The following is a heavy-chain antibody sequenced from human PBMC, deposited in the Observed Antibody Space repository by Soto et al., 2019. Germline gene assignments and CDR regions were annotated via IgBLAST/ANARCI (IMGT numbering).Heavy chain of an antibody. CDR3: ARGAGSIAARQGYYYYYGMNV. V-gene: IGHV4-31*03. J-gene: IGHJ6*02. D-gene: IGHD6-6*01. CDR1: GGSISSGGYY. CDR2: IYYSGST. Sequence: LSLTCTVSGGSISSGGYYWSWIRQHPGKGLEWIGYIYYSGSTYYNPSLKSRVTISVDTSKNQFSLKLSSVTAADTAVYYCARGAGSIAARQGYYYYYGMNVCGQGTALTVSS.